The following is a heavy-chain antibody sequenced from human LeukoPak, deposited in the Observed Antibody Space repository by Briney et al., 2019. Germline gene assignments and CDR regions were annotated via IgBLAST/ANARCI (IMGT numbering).Heavy chain of an antibody. V-gene: IGHV4-39*02. D-gene: IGHD6-25*01. CDR1: GDSISRSTYY. CDR3: ARSSGTGTFSY. Sequence: ASETLSLTCTVSGDSISRSTYYWAWIRQPPGKGLEWIGSVYYGRSPYFNPSLESRATISVDTSKNHFSLKMSSVTAADTAVYYCARSSGTGTFSYWGQGTLVTVSS. J-gene: IGHJ4*02. CDR2: VYYGRSP.